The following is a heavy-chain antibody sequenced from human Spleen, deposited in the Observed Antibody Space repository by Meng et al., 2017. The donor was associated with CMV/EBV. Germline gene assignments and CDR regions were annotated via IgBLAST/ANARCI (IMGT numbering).Heavy chain of an antibody. CDR2: IYQSGST. J-gene: IGHJ6*02. CDR1: GYSISSGYY. V-gene: IGHV4-38-2*02. Sequence: SETLSLTCSVSGYSISSGYYWGWIRQPPGKGLEWIGSIYQSGSTYSSPSMKSRVTISLDTSKNQFSLKLSSVTAADTAVYYCAREGYDFWSGYYSSGMDVWGQGTTVTVSS. CDR3: AREGYDFWSGYYSSGMDV. D-gene: IGHD3-3*01.